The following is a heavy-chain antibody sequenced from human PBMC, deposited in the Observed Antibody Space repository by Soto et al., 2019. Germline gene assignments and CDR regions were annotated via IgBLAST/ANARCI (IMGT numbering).Heavy chain of an antibody. CDR2: ISAYNGNT. J-gene: IGHJ6*02. Sequence: GASVKVTCKASGYTFTSYGISWVRQAPGQGLEGMGWISAYNGNTNYAQKLQGRVTMTTDTSTSTAYMELRRLRSDDTAVYYWASLRLDTAMVDYLYYGMDVWGQGTTVTVSS. CDR1: GYTFTSYG. D-gene: IGHD5-18*01. CDR3: ASLRLDTAMVDYLYYGMDV. V-gene: IGHV1-18*04.